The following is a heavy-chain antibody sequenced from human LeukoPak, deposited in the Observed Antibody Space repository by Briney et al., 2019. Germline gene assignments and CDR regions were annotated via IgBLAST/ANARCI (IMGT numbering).Heavy chain of an antibody. CDR3: ARDSQYCSSTSCYLDAFDI. CDR2: INWNGGST. V-gene: IGHV3-20*04. D-gene: IGHD2-2*01. J-gene: IGHJ3*02. CDR1: GFTFDDYG. Sequence: PGGSLRLSCGASGFTFDDYGMSWVRQAPGKGLEWVSGINWNGGSTGYADSVKGRFTISRDNAKNSLYLQMNSLRAEDTALYYCARDSQYCSSTSCYLDAFDIWGQGTMVTVSS.